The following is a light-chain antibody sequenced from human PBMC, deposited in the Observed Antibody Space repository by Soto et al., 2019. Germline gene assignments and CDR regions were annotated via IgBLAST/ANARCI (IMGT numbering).Light chain of an antibody. CDR1: QDISNY. CDR3: QQYDNLPLT. CDR2: DAS. V-gene: IGKV1-33*01. Sequence: DIQMTQSPSSLSASVGDRVTITCQARQDISNYLNWYQQKPGKAPKLLFYDASNLETGVPSRFSGSGSGTDFTYTISSLQPEDIATYYCQQYDNLPLTFGGVTKVEIK. J-gene: IGKJ4*01.